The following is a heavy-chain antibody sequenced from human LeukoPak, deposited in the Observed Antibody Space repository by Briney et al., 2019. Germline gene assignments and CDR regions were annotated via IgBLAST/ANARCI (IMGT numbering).Heavy chain of an antibody. CDR1: GGSVSSYY. CDR2: VHYSGST. J-gene: IGHJ6*03. D-gene: IGHD3-10*01. CDR3: ARQLYVSGSYYAPMDV. Sequence: SETLSLTCTVSGGSVSSYYWSWIRQPPGKGLEWIASVHYSGSTYYNPSLKSRLTISVDTSKNQFSLELSSVTAADTALYFCARQLYVSGSYYAPMDVWGKGTTVTISS. V-gene: IGHV4-59*05.